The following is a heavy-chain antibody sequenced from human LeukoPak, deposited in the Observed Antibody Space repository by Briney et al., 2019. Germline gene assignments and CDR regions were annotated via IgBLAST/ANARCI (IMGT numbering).Heavy chain of an antibody. CDR3: ARHGGAYGDYWYYFDY. CDR1: GGSISSYY. V-gene: IGHV4-59*08. J-gene: IGHJ4*02. D-gene: IGHD4-17*01. CDR2: VYYSGST. Sequence: SETLSLTCTVSGGSISSYYWSWIRQPPGKGLEWIGYVYYSGSTNYNPSLKSRVTISVDTSKNQFSLKLSSVTAADTAVYYCARHGGAYGDYWYYFDYWGQGTLVTVSS.